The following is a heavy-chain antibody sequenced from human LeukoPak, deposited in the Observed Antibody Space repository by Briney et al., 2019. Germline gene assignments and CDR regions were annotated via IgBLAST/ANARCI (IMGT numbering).Heavy chain of an antibody. CDR2: ISAYNGNT. Sequence: GASVKVSCKASGYTFTSYGISWVRQAPGQGLEWMGWISAYNGNTNYAQKLQGRVTMTTDTSTSTAYMELRSLRSDDTAVYYCATGNYDSSGYHPIDYWGQGTLVTVSS. J-gene: IGHJ4*02. V-gene: IGHV1-18*01. CDR1: GYTFTSYG. D-gene: IGHD3-22*01. CDR3: ATGNYDSSGYHPIDY.